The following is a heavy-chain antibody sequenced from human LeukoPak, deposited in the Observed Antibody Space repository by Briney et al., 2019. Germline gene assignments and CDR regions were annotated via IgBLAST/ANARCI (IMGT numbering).Heavy chain of an antibody. J-gene: IGHJ5*02. CDR3: ARLQHCSGTSCYWFDP. CDR1: GGSISSGLYS. D-gene: IGHD2-2*01. V-gene: IGHV4-30-2*01. CDR2: IYHTGST. Sequence: PSETLSLTCDVSGGSISSGLYSWSWIRQPLGKGLEWIGYIYHTGSTYYNPSLKSRVTISVDTSKNQFSLRLSSVTAADTAVYYCARLQHCSGTSCYWFDPWGQGTLVTVSS.